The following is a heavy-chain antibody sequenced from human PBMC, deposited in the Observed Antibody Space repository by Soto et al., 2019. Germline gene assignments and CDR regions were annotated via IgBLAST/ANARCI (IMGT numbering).Heavy chain of an antibody. Sequence: TRGSLIPSCASSGFTFSSYGMNWVRQAPGKGLEWVSAISGSAATTHFADSVKGRFTISRDNSKNTLYLQMNSLRAEDTAVYYCAGDRSFYASSGSYSRDYWSHGTLVT. V-gene: IGHV3-23*01. D-gene: IGHD3-22*01. CDR1: GFTFSSYG. CDR3: AGDRSFYASSGSYSRDY. CDR2: ISGSAATT. J-gene: IGHJ4*01.